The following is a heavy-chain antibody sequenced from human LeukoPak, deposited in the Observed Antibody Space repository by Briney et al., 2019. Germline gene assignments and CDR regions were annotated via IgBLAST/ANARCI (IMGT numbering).Heavy chain of an antibody. V-gene: IGHV4-4*02. Sequence: SGTLSLTCGVSGGSITITTWWRWVRQPPGQGLEWIGEVSLKGITNYNPSLSSRVIMGLDTSKNHFSLHLTSVTAADTAVYYCSRENGAFSPFGYWGQGALVTVSS. CDR3: SRENGAFSPFGY. CDR1: GGSITITTW. D-gene: IGHD2/OR15-2a*01. J-gene: IGHJ4*02. CDR2: VSLKGIT.